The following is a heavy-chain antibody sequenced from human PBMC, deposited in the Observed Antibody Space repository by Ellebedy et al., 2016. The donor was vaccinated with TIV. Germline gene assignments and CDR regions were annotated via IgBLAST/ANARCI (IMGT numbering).Heavy chain of an antibody. CDR2: IYPRDSDT. CDR1: GYNFNNFW. V-gene: IGHV5-51*01. J-gene: IGHJ6*02. D-gene: IGHD1-14*01. Sequence: GESLKISXQASGYNFNNFWIAWVRQMPGKGLEWLGSIYPRDSDTKTNPSFQGQVTISVETSSNTAYLQWRNLKASDSGIYYCARLGPPEISYYFGMDVWGLGTTGTVSS. CDR3: ARLGPPEISYYFGMDV.